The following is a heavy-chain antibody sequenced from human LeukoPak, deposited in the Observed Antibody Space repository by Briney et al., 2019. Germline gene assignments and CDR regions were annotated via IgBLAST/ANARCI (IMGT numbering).Heavy chain of an antibody. CDR1: GGSMSSSTDY. V-gene: IGHV4-61*02. J-gene: IGHJ4*02. Sequence: SETLSLTCTVSGGSMSSSTDYWSWFRQPAGKGLEWIGRIYTSGYTNYNPSLKSRVTISRDTSKNQFSLEMSSVTAADTAVYYCARESPSKYVFDYWGQGILVTVSS. D-gene: IGHD2-2*01. CDR2: IYTSGYT. CDR3: ARESPSKYVFDY.